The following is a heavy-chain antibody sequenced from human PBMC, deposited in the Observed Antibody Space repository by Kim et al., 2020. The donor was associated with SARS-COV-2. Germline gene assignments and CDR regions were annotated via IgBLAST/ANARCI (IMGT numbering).Heavy chain of an antibody. CDR2: ISYDGSNK. D-gene: IGHD3-22*01. CDR3: AKDDYDSSGYYYLLTLIDY. V-gene: IGHV3-30*18. Sequence: GGSLRLSCAASGFTFSSYGMHWVRQAPGKGLEWVAVISYDGSNKYYADSVKGRFTISRDNSKNTLYLQMNSLRAEDTAVYYCAKDDYDSSGYYYLLTLIDYWGQGTLVTVSS. CDR1: GFTFSSYG. J-gene: IGHJ4*02.